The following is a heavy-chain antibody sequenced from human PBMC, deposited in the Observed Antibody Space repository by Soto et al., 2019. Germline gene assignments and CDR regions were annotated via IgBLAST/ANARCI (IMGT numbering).Heavy chain of an antibody. CDR1: SGSISSGFY. J-gene: IGHJ4*02. CDR2: IYYSGNT. Sequence: SETLSLTCTVSSGSISSGFYWSWIRQHPGKGLEWIGYIYYSGNTYYNPSLNSRVTISVDTSKNQFSLNLSSVTAADTAVYYCARATYYDSSGYVDYWGQGTLVTVSS. CDR3: ARATYYDSSGYVDY. V-gene: IGHV4-31*03. D-gene: IGHD3-22*01.